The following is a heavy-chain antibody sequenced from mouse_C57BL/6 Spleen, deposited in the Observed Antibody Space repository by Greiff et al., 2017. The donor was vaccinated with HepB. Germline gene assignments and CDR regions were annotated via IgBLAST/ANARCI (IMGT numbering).Heavy chain of an antibody. J-gene: IGHJ1*03. Sequence: QVQLKESGPELVKPGASVKISCKASGYSFTSYYIHWVKQRPGQGLEWIGWIYPGSGNTKYNEKFKGKATLTADTSSSTAYMQLSSLTSEDSAVYYCARDLYWYFDVWGTGTTVTVSS. CDR2: IYPGSGNT. CDR3: ARDLYWYFDV. V-gene: IGHV1-66*01. CDR1: GYSFTSYY.